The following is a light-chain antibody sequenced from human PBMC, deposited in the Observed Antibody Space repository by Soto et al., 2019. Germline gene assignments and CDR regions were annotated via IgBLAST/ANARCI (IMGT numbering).Light chain of an antibody. V-gene: IGLV2-14*03. CDR1: SSDVGGYNY. CDR3: CSYTTSSTYD. CDR2: DVN. Sequence: QSVLTQPASVSGSPGQSIAISCTGTSSDVGGYNYVSWYQQHPGKAPKLMIYDVNNRPSGVSNRFSGSKSGNTASLTISGLQAEDEADYYCCSYTTSSTYDFGTGTKVTVL. J-gene: IGLJ1*01.